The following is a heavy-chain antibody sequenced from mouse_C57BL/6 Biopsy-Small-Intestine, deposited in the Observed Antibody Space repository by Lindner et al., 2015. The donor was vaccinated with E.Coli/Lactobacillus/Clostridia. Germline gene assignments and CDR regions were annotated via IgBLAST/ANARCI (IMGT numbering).Heavy chain of an antibody. CDR2: INPNNGGT. V-gene: IGHV1-80*01. CDR1: GYAFSSHW. CDR3: AGGDY. Sequence: VQLQESGAELVKPGASVKISCKTSGYAFSSHWMNWVKQRPGKGLEWIGYINPNNGGTSYNQKFRGKATLAVNKSSSTAYMELRSLTSEDTAVYYCAGGDYWGQGTSVTVSS. J-gene: IGHJ4*01.